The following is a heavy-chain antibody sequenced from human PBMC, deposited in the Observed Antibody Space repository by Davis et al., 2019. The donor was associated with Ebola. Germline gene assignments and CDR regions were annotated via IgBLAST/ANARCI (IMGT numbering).Heavy chain of an antibody. Sequence: MPSETLSLTCTVSGGSISSSSYYWGWIRQPPGKGLEWIGEINHSGSTNYNPSLKSRVTISVDTSKNQFSLKLSSVTAADTAVYYCARGRIGYCSSTSCPPTPETDPWGQGTLVTVSS. J-gene: IGHJ5*02. CDR1: GGSISSSSYY. D-gene: IGHD2-2*01. CDR3: ARGRIGYCSSTSCPPTPETDP. CDR2: INHSGST. V-gene: IGHV4-39*07.